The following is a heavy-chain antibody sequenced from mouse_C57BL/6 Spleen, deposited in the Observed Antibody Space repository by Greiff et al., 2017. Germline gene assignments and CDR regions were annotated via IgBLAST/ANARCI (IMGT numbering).Heavy chain of an antibody. CDR1: GYAFSSYW. V-gene: IGHV1-80*01. J-gene: IGHJ1*03. CDR2: IYPGDGDP. D-gene: IGHD1-1*01. Sequence: QVQLQQSGAELVKPGASVKISCKASGYAFSSYWMNWVKQRPGKGLEWIGQIYPGDGDPHYNGKFKGKATLTSDKSSSTAYMQLSSLTSEDSAVYCCARSDYYGSSYDWYCDVWGTGTTGTVSS. CDR3: ARSDYYGSSYDWYCDV.